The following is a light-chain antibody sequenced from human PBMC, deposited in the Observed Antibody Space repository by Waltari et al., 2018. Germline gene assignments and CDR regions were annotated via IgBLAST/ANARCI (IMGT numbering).Light chain of an antibody. CDR2: RNS. Sequence: SCSGSTSNIGSNNVNWYQQFPGTAPKLLIYRNSERPSGVPDRFSGSKSGTSASLAISGLQSEDEAEYYCSAWDDSVHVFGTGTRVTVL. CDR3: SAWDDSVHV. J-gene: IGLJ1*01. V-gene: IGLV1-44*01. CDR1: TSNIGSNN.